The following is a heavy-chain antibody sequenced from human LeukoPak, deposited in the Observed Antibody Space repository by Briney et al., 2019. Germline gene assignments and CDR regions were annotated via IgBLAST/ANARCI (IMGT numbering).Heavy chain of an antibody. CDR3: ASGDTYYYDSSGYPDY. D-gene: IGHD3-22*01. J-gene: IGHJ4*02. CDR1: GFTFSSYS. CDR2: ISSSSSTI. V-gene: IGHV3-48*04. Sequence: GGSLRLSCAASGFTFSSYSMNWVRQAPGKGLEWVSYISSSSSTIYYADSVKGRFTISRDNAKNSLYLQMNSLRAEDTAAYYCASGDTYYYDSSGYPDYWGQGTLVTVSS.